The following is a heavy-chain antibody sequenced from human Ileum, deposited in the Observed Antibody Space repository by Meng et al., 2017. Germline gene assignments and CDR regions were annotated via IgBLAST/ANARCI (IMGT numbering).Heavy chain of an antibody. V-gene: IGHV1-2*06. CDR3: ARDGGNYDFDY. Sequence: ASVKVSCKASGYSFIDSFVHWVRQAPGQGLEWMGRIVPSSGDAGSAQKFQGRVALTWDTSISTAYLDLTSLRSDDTAIYYCARDGGNYDFDYWGQGTRVTGYS. CDR2: IVPSSGDA. CDR1: GYSFIDSF. J-gene: IGHJ4*02. D-gene: IGHD3-22*01.